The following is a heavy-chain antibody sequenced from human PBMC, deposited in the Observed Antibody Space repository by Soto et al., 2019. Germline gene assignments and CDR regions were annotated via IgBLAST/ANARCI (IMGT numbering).Heavy chain of an antibody. V-gene: IGHV3-48*02. Sequence: GGSLRLSCAASGFTFSSYSMNWVRQAPGKGLEWVSYISSSSSTIYYADSVKGRFTISRDNAKNSLYLQMNSLRDEDTAVYYCARDSIAYCGGDCYQPFDPWGQGTLVTVSS. J-gene: IGHJ5*02. CDR2: ISSSSSTI. CDR3: ARDSIAYCGGDCYQPFDP. D-gene: IGHD2-21*02. CDR1: GFTFSSYS.